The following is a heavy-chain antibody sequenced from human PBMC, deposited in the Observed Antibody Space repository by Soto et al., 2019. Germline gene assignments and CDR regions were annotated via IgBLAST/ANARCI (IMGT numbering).Heavy chain of an antibody. J-gene: IGHJ4*02. CDR2: IIPIFGTA. CDR1: GGTFSSYA. Sequence: QVQLVQSGAEVKKPGSSVKVSCKASGGTFSSYAISWVRQAPGQGLEWMGGIIPIFGTANYAQKFQGRVTLTADEATSTAYMGLSSLRSEDTAVYYCARAAFGEQLVRGQFDYWGQGTLVTVSS. D-gene: IGHD6-6*01. CDR3: ARAAFGEQLVRGQFDY. V-gene: IGHV1-69*12.